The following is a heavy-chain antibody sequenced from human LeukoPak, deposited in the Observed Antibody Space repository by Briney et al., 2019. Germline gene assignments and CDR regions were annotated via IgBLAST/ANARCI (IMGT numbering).Heavy chain of an antibody. Sequence: GGSLRLSCAASGFTFSSYAMSWVRQAPGKGLEWVSAISPSSGTFYADSVKGRFTISRDNSKNTLYLQMNSLRAEDTAVYYCARPQSSSGYYWPFDDWGQGTLVTVSS. CDR1: GFTFSSYA. CDR2: ISPSSGT. CDR3: ARPQSSSGYYWPFDD. D-gene: IGHD3-22*01. J-gene: IGHJ4*02. V-gene: IGHV3-23*01.